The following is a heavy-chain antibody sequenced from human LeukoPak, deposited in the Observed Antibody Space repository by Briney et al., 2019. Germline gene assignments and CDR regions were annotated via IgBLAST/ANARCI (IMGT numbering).Heavy chain of an antibody. V-gene: IGHV1-69*05. CDR3: ARDRIRGGYKEFDY. D-gene: IGHD5-24*01. CDR2: IIPIFGTA. CDR1: GGTFSSYA. J-gene: IGHJ4*02. Sequence: GASVKVSCKASGGTFSSYAISWVRQAPGQGLEWMGGIIPIFGTANYAQKFQGRVTITTDESTSTAYMELNSLRSEDTAVYYCARDRIRGGYKEFDYWGQGTLVTVSS.